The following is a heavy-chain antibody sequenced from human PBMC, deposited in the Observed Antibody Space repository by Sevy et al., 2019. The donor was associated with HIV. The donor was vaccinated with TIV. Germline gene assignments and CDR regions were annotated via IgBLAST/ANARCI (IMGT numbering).Heavy chain of an antibody. CDR2: MNPNSGNA. V-gene: IGHV1-8*01. D-gene: IGHD3-16*01. Sequence: ASVKVSCKASGYTFTNNDINWVRQAPGQGLEWMGWMNPNSGNAGYSQKFQGRVTMTRDTSINTAYLELSSLRSEDTAMYYCVRGLSFYYDKTSHWVYWYFDLWGRGTLVTVSS. CDR1: GYTFTNND. CDR3: VRGLSFYYDKTSHWVYWYFDL. J-gene: IGHJ2*01.